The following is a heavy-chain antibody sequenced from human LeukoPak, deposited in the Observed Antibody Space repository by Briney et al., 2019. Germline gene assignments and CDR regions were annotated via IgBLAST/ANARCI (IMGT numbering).Heavy chain of an antibody. J-gene: IGHJ4*02. Sequence: SETLSLTCTVSGGSIKSYYWSWIRQPAGKGLEWLGRIYSSGSTNYNPSLKSRVTMSVDTSKNQFSLKLSSVTAADTAVYYCARSFNRVYDFWSGSPFDYWGQGTLVTVSS. V-gene: IGHV4-4*07. CDR3: ARSFNRVYDFWSGSPFDY. D-gene: IGHD3-3*01. CDR2: IYSSGST. CDR1: GGSIKSYY.